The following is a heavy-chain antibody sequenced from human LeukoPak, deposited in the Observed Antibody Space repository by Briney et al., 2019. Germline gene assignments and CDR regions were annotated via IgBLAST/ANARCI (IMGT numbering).Heavy chain of an antibody. CDR2: IFYDGSS. CDR1: NGYISNSNFY. CDR3: ARGPVCSSTSCYGRWFDP. V-gene: IGHV4-39*07. Sequence: SETLSLTCTVSNGYISNSNFYWGWIRQPPGKGLEWIGSIFYDGSSDYNPSLKSRVTMSVDTSKNQFSLKLSSVTAADTAVYYCARGPVCSSTSCYGRWFDPWGQGTLVTVSS. D-gene: IGHD2-2*01. J-gene: IGHJ5*02.